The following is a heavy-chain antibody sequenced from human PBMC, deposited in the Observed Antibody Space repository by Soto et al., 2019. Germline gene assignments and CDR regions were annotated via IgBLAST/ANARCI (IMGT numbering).Heavy chain of an antibody. CDR3: ANPGYSYGYDWFDP. CDR1: GFSFSSYA. J-gene: IGHJ5*02. V-gene: IGHV3-23*01. CDR2: ISVSGGST. D-gene: IGHD5-18*01. Sequence: EVQLLESGGGLVQPGGSLRLSCAASGFSFSSYAMTWVRQAPGKGLEWVSGISVSGGSTYYADSVKGRFTISRDNSKNMVYLQMNRLRAGDTAVYYCANPGYSYGYDWFDPWGQGTLVTVSS.